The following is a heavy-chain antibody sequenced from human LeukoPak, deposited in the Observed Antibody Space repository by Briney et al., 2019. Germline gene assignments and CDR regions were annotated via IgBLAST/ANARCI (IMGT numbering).Heavy chain of an antibody. Sequence: PSETLSLTCTVSGGSISSYYWSWIRQPAGKGLGCIGRIYTSGSTNYNPSLKSRVTISVDKSKNQFSLKLSPVTAADTAVYYCARAAASQSNDAFDIWGQGTMVTVSS. D-gene: IGHD6-13*01. CDR1: GGSISSYY. J-gene: IGHJ3*02. CDR2: IYTSGST. V-gene: IGHV4-4*07. CDR3: ARAAASQSNDAFDI.